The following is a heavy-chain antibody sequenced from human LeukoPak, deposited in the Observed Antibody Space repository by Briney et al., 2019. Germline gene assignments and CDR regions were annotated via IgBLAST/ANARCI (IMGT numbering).Heavy chain of an antibody. D-gene: IGHD6-19*01. CDR1: GFTFSSYA. CDR3: TRAGWYHPFDY. Sequence: GGSLRLSCAASGFTFSSYAMSWVRQAPGKGLEWVSAISGSDGSTYYADSVKGRFTISRDNSKNTLYLQMNSLRAEDTAVYYCTRAGWYHPFDYWGQGTLVTVSS. J-gene: IGHJ4*02. CDR2: ISGSDGST. V-gene: IGHV3-23*01.